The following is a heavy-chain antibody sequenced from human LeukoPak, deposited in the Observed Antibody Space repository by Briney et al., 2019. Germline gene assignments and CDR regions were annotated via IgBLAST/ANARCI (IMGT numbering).Heavy chain of an antibody. CDR2: IYTSGST. Sequence: SETLSLTCTVSGGSISSGSYYWSWIRQPAGKGLEWIGRIYTSGSTNYNPSLKSRVTISVDTSKNQFSLKLSSVTAADTAVYYCARESAGYSYGYGGYYYYYMDVWGKGTTVTVSS. J-gene: IGHJ6*03. D-gene: IGHD5-18*01. V-gene: IGHV4-61*02. CDR3: ARESAGYSYGYGGYYYYYMDV. CDR1: GGSISSGSYY.